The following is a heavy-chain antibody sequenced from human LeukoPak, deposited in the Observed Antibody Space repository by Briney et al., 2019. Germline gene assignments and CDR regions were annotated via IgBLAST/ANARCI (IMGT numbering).Heavy chain of an antibody. J-gene: IGHJ6*03. CDR1: GYSISSGYY. CDR2: TYHSGST. CDR3: ARQGSSSWYTYYYYYMDV. Sequence: SETLSLTCTVSGYSISSGYYWGWIRQPPGKGLEWIGSTYHSGSTYYNPSLKSRVTISVDTSKNQFSLKLSSVTAADTAVYYCARQGSSSWYTYYYYYMDVWGKGTTVTVSS. V-gene: IGHV4-38-2*02. D-gene: IGHD6-13*01.